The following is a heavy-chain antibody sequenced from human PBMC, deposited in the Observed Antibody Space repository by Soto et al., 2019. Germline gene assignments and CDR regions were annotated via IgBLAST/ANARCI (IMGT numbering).Heavy chain of an antibody. J-gene: IGHJ4*02. CDR3: ARGISGTYTELDF. CDR1: GYRFTTYY. CDR2: INPNGGAT. Sequence: ASVKVSCKASGYRFTTYYLHWVRQAPGQGLEWMGMINPNGGATTYAQKFQGRVTMTTDTSTSTVYMELSSLRFHDTAVYYCARGISGTYTELDFSGQGALVTVSS. V-gene: IGHV1-46*01. D-gene: IGHD1-26*01.